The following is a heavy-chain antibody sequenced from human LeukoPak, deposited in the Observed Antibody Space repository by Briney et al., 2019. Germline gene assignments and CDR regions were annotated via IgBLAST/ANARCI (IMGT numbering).Heavy chain of an antibody. D-gene: IGHD2-15*01. CDR2: ISSSSSYI. V-gene: IGHV3-21*01. CDR1: GFTFSSFS. Sequence: GGSLRLSCAASGFTFSSFSMNWVRRAPGKGLEWVSSISSSSSYIYYADSVKGRFTISRDNAKNSLYLQMNSLRAEDTAVYYCARDIYCSGGSCLNWGQGTLVTVSS. CDR3: ARDIYCSGGSCLN. J-gene: IGHJ4*02.